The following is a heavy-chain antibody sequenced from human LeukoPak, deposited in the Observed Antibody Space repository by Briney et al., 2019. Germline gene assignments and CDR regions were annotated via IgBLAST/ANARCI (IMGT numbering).Heavy chain of an antibody. V-gene: IGHV4-59*01. D-gene: IGHD5-24*01. J-gene: IGHJ3*02. CDR2: VYYIGST. CDR3: ARERERWLHSSARAFDI. Sequence: PSETLSLTCTVSCGSISSYYWSWILQPPGKGLEWIGYVYYIGSTNYNPSLKSRVTISVDTSKNQFSLKLSSVTAADTAVYYCARERERWLHSSARAFDIWGQGTMVTVSS. CDR1: CGSISSYY.